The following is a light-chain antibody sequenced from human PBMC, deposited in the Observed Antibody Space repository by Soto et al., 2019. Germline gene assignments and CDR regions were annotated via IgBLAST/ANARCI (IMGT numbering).Light chain of an antibody. Sequence: EIVLTQSPATLSSFPGDRVTLSCRASQYINTRLAWYQHRPGQAPRLLIYQTSLRAAGIPARFSASGSGTDFTLTISSLEPEDFAVYYCQQRSNFGQGTRLEIK. J-gene: IGKJ5*01. V-gene: IGKV3-11*01. CDR3: QQRSN. CDR1: QYINTR. CDR2: QTS.